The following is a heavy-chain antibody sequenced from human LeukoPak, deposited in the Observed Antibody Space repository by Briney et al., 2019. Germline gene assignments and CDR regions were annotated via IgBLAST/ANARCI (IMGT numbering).Heavy chain of an antibody. V-gene: IGHV4-38-2*02. CDR2: IFHSGNS. CDR3: ARGGMATTPFDY. D-gene: IGHD5-24*01. Sequence: SETLSLTCTVSAYSISSGYYWGWIRQPPGRGLEWIGSIFHSGNSYYNPSLKSRVTMSVDTSKNQFSLNLSSMTAADTAVYYCARGGMATTPFDYWSQGTLVTVSS. CDR1: AYSISSGYY. J-gene: IGHJ4*02.